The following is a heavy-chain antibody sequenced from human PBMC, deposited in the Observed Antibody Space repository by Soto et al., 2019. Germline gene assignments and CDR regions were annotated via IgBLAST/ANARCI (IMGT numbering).Heavy chain of an antibody. V-gene: IGHV3-48*03. CDR3: ASQPAVGPYNWFDP. CDR1: GFTFSSFE. J-gene: IGHJ5*02. Sequence: EVQLVESGGGLVQPGGSLRLSCAASGFTFSSFELNWVRQAPGKGLEWVSYISSSGSTIYYADSVKGRFTISRDNAKNSLYLQMNSLRAEDTSVYYCASQPAVGPYNWFDPWGQGTLVTVSS. CDR2: ISSSGSTI. D-gene: IGHD2-2*01.